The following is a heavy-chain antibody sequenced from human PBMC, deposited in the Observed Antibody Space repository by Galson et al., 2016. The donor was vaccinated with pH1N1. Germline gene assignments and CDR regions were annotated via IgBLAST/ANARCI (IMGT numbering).Heavy chain of an antibody. CDR1: GATFNSYG. D-gene: IGHD6-6*01. J-gene: IGHJ3*01. CDR3: ATFSSSSSWRSLDV. CDR2: INPVFGTT. V-gene: IGHV1-69*13. Sequence: SVKVSCKASGATFNSYGIHWVRQAPGKGLEWMGDINPVFGTTNYAQRFHDRVTITAHDMELSGLRSEDTAIYYCATFSSSSSWRSLDVWGQGTTVTVSS.